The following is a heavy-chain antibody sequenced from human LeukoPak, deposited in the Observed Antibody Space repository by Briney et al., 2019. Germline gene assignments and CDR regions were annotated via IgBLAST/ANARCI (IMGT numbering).Heavy chain of an antibody. D-gene: IGHD5-18*01. CDR2: IKPDGSEK. Sequence: PGGSLRLSCAASGFTFSGYWMSWVREAPGKGLEWVANIKPDGSEKYYVDSVKGRFTISRDNAKNSLYLQMNGLRAEDTAVYYCARDRIQLWSHDYWGQGTLVTVSS. J-gene: IGHJ4*02. CDR1: GFTFSGYW. CDR3: ARDRIQLWSHDY. V-gene: IGHV3-7*04.